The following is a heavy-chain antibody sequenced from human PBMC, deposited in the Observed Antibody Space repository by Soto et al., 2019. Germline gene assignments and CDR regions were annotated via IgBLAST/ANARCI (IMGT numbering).Heavy chain of an antibody. CDR1: GFTLRKYN. CDR2: ITTTSDII. V-gene: IGHV3-48*01. J-gene: IGHJ3*02. Sequence: EVQLVESGGGLVQPGGSLRLSCAASGFTLRKYNMNWVRQAPGKGLEWVSYITTTSDIIHQADSVKGRFTISRDNAKNPLYLQMDRLRAEDTAVYYCARVLEGGADHGFDIWGQGTMVTVSS. CDR3: ARVLEGGADHGFDI. D-gene: IGHD3-3*02.